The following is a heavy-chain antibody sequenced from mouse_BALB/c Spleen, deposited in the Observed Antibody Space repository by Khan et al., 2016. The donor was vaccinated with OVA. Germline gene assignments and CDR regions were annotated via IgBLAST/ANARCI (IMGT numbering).Heavy chain of an antibody. D-gene: IGHD2-1*01. CDR2: FYPGGTTI. Sequence: QVRLQQSGAELVKPGASVKLSCKASGYTFTEYIIHWLKQRSGQGLEWIGWFYPGGTTIKYNEKFKDKATLTADKSSSTVYMELSRLTSEDSAVYFCARHEDYGNWLDYWSQGTTLTVSS. V-gene: IGHV1-62-2*01. CDR3: ARHEDYGNWLDY. CDR1: GYTFTEYI. J-gene: IGHJ2*01.